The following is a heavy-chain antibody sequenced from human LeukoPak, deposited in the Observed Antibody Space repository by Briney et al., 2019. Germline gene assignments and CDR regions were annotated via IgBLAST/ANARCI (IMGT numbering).Heavy chain of an antibody. CDR2: IRYDGSNK. J-gene: IGHJ4*02. V-gene: IGHV3-30*02. CDR1: GFTFSSYG. D-gene: IGHD3-3*01. CDR3: AKKPLTTIFGVDPDY. Sequence: GGSLRLSCAASGFTFSSYGMHWVRQAPGKGLEWVAFIRYDGSNKYYADSVKGRFTISRDNSKNTLYLQMNSLRAEDTAVYYCAKKPLTTIFGVDPDYWGQGTLVTVSS.